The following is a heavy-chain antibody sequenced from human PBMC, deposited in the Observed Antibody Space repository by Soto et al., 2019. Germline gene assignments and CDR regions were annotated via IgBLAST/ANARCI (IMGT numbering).Heavy chain of an antibody. CDR2: ISSSGSTI. V-gene: IGHV3-11*01. D-gene: IGHD6-6*01. CDR1: GFTFSDYY. CDR3: AKDIYSSSSGQDY. Sequence: GGSLRLSCAASGFTFSDYYMSWIRQAPGKGLEWVSYISSSGSTIYYADSVKGRFTISRDNAKNSLYLQMNSLRADDTALYFCAKDIYSSSSGQDYWGQGTPVTVSS. J-gene: IGHJ4*02.